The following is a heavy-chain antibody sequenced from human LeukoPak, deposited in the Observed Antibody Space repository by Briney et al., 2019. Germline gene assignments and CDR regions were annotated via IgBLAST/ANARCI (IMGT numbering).Heavy chain of an antibody. D-gene: IGHD5-18*01. CDR2: IRYNGRTT. CDR3: AKEASRGSSFAYTPIEKPYYLDY. J-gene: IGHJ4*02. V-gene: IGHV3-30*02. CDR1: GFTFSSSG. Sequence: PGGSLRLSCVASGFTFSSSGMHWVRQDPGKGLEWVAFIRYNGRTTYYADSVKGRFTISRDNSKNTVFLQMYSLRAEDTAAYYCAKEASRGSSFAYTPIEKPYYLDYWGQGTLVTVSS.